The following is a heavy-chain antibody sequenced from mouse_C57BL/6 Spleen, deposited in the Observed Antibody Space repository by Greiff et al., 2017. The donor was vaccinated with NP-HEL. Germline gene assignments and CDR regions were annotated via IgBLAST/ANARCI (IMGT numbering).Heavy chain of an antibody. J-gene: IGHJ2*01. CDR2: ISNLAYSI. Sequence: EVMLVESGGGLVQPGGSLKLSCAASGFTFSDYGMAWVRQAPRKGPEWVAFISNLAYSIYYADTVTGRFTISRENAKNTLYLEMSRLRSEDTAMYYCARKGYEGYYVFDYWGQGTTLTVSS. D-gene: IGHD2-3*01. CDR3: ARKGYEGYYVFDY. V-gene: IGHV5-15*04. CDR1: GFTFSDYG.